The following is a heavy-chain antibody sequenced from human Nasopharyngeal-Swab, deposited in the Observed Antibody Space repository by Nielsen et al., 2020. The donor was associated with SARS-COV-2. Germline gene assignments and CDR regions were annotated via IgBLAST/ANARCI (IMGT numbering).Heavy chain of an antibody. Sequence: GESLKISCKGSGYSFTSYWIGWVRQMPGKGLEWMGIIYPGDSDTRYSPSFQGQVTISADKSISTAYLQWSSLKASDTAMYYCARQDDYGDYVGPFDAFDIWGQGTMVTVYS. J-gene: IGHJ3*02. V-gene: IGHV5-51*01. D-gene: IGHD4-17*01. CDR3: ARQDDYGDYVGPFDAFDI. CDR2: IYPGDSDT. CDR1: GYSFTSYW.